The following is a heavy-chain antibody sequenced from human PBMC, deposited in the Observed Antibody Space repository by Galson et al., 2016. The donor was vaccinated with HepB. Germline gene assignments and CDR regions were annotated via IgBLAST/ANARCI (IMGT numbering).Heavy chain of an antibody. D-gene: IGHD5-24*01. CDR1: GGSISTYY. V-gene: IGHV4-59*01. CDR3: ARDGYNCGLDC. J-gene: IGHJ4*02. Sequence: SETLSLTCTVSGGSISTYYWNWIRQPPGKGLEWIGCIHYSGDTKSDPSLKSRVTMSLVTSKNQFSLQLSSVTAADTAIYYCARDGYNCGLDCWGQGTLVTVSS. CDR2: IHYSGDT.